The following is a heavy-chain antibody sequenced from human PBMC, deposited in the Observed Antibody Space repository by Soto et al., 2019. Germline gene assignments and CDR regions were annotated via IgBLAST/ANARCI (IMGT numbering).Heavy chain of an antibody. Sequence: KSSETLSLTCTVSGGSISDFYWSWIRQPPGKGLEWIGYIYFSGSTNYNPSLKSRVTISVDTSKNQFSLNLRSVSPADTAVYYCARVGGLAARTFDYWGPGTLVTVSS. CDR1: GGSISDFY. CDR2: IYFSGST. J-gene: IGHJ4*02. CDR3: ARVGGLAARTFDY. V-gene: IGHV4-59*01. D-gene: IGHD6-6*01.